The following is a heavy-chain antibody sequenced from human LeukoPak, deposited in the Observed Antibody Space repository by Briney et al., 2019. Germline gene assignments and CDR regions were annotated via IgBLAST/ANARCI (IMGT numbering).Heavy chain of an antibody. CDR1: GGSFSGYY. V-gene: IGHV4-34*01. J-gene: IGHJ6*02. Sequence: SETLSRTCAVYGGSFSGYYWSWIRQPPGKGLEWIGEINHSGSTNYNPSLKSRVTISVDTSKNQFSLKLSSVTAADTAVYYCARNQAWELPYPYYYYGMDVWGQGTTVTVSS. CDR3: ARNQAWELPYPYYYYGMDV. CDR2: INHSGST. D-gene: IGHD1-26*01.